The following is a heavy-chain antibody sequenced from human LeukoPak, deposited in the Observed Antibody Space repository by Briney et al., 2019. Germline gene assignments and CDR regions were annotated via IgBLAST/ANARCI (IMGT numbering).Heavy chain of an antibody. V-gene: IGHV4-4*02. D-gene: IGHD5-12*01. J-gene: IGHJ4*02. Sequence: SETLFLTCAVSGGSISSSNWWSWVRQPPGKGLEWIGEIYHSGSTNYNPSLKSRVTISVDKSKNQFSLKLSSVTAADTAVYYCARDQWLRRGPLDYWGQGTLVTVSS. CDR1: GGSISSSNW. CDR3: ARDQWLRRGPLDY. CDR2: IYHSGST.